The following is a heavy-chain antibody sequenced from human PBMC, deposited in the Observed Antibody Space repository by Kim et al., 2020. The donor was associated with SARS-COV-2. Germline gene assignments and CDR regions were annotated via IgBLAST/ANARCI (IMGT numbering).Heavy chain of an antibody. J-gene: IGHJ4*02. CDR1: GYTFTSYG. D-gene: IGHD3-10*01. CDR2: ISAYNGNT. Sequence: ASVKVSCKASGYTFTSYGISWVRQAPGQGLEWMGWISAYNGNTNYAQKLQGRVTMTTDTSTSTAYMELRSLRSDDTAVYYCAREQGHQSYDYGSGRDYWGQGTLVTVSS. CDR3: AREQGHQSYDYGSGRDY. V-gene: IGHV1-18*04.